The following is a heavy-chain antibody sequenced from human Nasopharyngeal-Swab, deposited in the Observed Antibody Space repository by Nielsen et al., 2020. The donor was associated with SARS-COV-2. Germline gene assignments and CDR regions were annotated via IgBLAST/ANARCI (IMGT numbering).Heavy chain of an antibody. J-gene: IGHJ4*02. V-gene: IGHV5-51*01. D-gene: IGHD4-11*01. Sequence: VESLKIPCKGPGYSFTSYWLGRVRQMPGKGPEWMGIIYSGDSDTRYSPSFQGQVPITADKHISTSYLPWGSLKASDTAMYYCARLETVPDYWGQGTLVTVSS. CDR3: ARLETVPDY. CDR2: IYSGDSDT. CDR1: GYSFTSYW.